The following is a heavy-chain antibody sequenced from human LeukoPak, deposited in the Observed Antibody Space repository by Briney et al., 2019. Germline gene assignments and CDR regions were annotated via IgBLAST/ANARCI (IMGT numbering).Heavy chain of an antibody. J-gene: IGHJ6*02. CDR1: GFTFSSYR. Sequence: GGSLRLSCVASGFTFSSYRMHWVRQDPRKGLVWVSRINGDGRNINYADSVRGRFTISRDNAKNTLYLQMNTLRVEDTAVYYCTRDLMDYDVSTGLHHYYMDVWGQGTTVTVSS. CDR2: INGDGRNI. CDR3: TRDLMDYDVSTGLHHYYMDV. D-gene: IGHD3-9*01. V-gene: IGHV3-74*01.